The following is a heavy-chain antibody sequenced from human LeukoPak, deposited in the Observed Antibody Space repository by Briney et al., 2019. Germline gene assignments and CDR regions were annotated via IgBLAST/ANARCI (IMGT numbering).Heavy chain of an antibody. CDR2: IYYSGST. J-gene: IGHJ4*02. Sequence: SQTLSLTCTVSGGSISSGGYYWSWIRQHPGKGLEWIGYIYYSGSTYYNPSLKSRVTISVDTSKNQFSLKLSSVTAADTAVYYCARHPIHYYDSSGYFDYWGQGTLVTVSP. CDR3: ARHPIHYYDSSGYFDY. CDR1: GGSISSGGYY. D-gene: IGHD3-22*01. V-gene: IGHV4-31*03.